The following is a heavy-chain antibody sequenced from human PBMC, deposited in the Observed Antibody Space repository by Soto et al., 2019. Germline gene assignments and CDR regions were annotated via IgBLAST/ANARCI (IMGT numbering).Heavy chain of an antibody. D-gene: IGHD5-12*01. J-gene: IGHJ6*02. CDR1: GRTFSTYA. V-gene: IGHV3-23*01. CDR2: IGGSGTGGRT. Sequence: EVHLLESGGDLVQPGGSLRLSCTASGRTFSTYAMSWVRQAPGKGLEWVSAIGGSGTGGRTYYADSVKGRFIISRDNSKHTVYLQMNSLRADDTSVYYCAKSRWGLDGYNSDYYGMDVWGQGTTVTVSS. CDR3: AKSRWGLDGYNSDYYGMDV.